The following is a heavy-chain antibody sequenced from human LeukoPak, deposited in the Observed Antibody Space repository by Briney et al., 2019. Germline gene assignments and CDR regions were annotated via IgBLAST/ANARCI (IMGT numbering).Heavy chain of an antibody. V-gene: IGHV1-69*05. CDR3: ARDQCSGGSCYLGWFDP. Sequence: GASVKVSCKASGGTFSSYAISWVRQAPGQGLEGRGGIIPIFGTANYAQKFQGRVTITTDKSTSTAYMELSSLRSEDTAVYYCARDQCSGGSCYLGWFDPWGQGTLVTVSS. D-gene: IGHD2-15*01. CDR2: IIPIFGTA. J-gene: IGHJ5*02. CDR1: GGTFSSYA.